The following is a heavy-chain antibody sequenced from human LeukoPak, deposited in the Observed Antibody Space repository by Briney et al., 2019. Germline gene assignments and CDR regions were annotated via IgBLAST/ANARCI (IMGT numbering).Heavy chain of an antibody. CDR1: GFIFSPYA. J-gene: IGHJ5*02. Sequence: PGGSLRLSCAASGFIFSPYAMSWVRQAPGKGLEWVAGIAGGDDRFYADSVKGRFSISRDNSKNTVDLQMNSLRAEDTAVYYCARDRWFDPWGQGTLVTVSS. CDR3: ARDRWFDP. V-gene: IGHV3-23*01. CDR2: IAGGDDR.